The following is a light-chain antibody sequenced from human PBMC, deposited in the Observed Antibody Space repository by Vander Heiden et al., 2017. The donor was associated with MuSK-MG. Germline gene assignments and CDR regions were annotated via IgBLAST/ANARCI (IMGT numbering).Light chain of an antibody. Sequence: SYVLTHPPPVPVAPGQTARIIWGGDNIGRKRVHWDQQKPDQAPVLAIYYDSDRPSGIPERFSGSNSGNTDTLTLSRVEAGDEADYYYHVWDSSSDHVVFGGGTKLTVL. CDR2: YDS. CDR3: HVWDSSSDHVV. CDR1: NIGRKR. J-gene: IGLJ2*01. V-gene: IGLV3-21*04.